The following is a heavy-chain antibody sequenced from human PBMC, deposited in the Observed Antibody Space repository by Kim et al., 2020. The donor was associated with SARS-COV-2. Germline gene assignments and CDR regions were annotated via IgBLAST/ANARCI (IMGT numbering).Heavy chain of an antibody. J-gene: IGHJ4*02. D-gene: IGHD1-20*01. CDR3: ARDLTVSSPGGLHY. Sequence: YGDSVKGRFTVARDNAKNSLYLQMSSLRVEDTAMYFCARDLTVSSPGGLHYWGQGTLVTVSS. V-gene: IGHV3-7*01.